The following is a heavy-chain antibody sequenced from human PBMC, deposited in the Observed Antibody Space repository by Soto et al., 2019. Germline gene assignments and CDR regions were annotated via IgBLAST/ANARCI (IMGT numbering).Heavy chain of an antibody. CDR3: ARESNLGRSVEY. CDR1: GFTFSSYG. CDR2: IWCDGSNK. V-gene: IGHV3-33*01. D-gene: IGHD1-26*01. J-gene: IGHJ4*02. Sequence: QVQLVESGGGVVQPGRSLRLSCAASGFTFSSYGMHWVRQAPGKGLEWVAGIWCDGSNKYYADSVKGRFTISRDNSKKTLYLQMNSLRAEDADVYYCARESNLGRSVEYWGQGTLVTVSS.